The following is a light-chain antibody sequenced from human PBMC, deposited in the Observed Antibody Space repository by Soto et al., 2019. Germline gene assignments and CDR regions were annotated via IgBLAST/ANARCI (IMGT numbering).Light chain of an antibody. Sequence: EIVMTQSPATLSVSPGEGATLSCRASQTVSSNLAWYQQVPGQAPRLLIYGASTRATGVPARFSGSGSGTEFTLTISRLQSEDFAVHYCQQYNNWPRTFGQGTKVEVK. CDR3: QQYNNWPRT. CDR1: QTVSSN. CDR2: GAS. J-gene: IGKJ1*01. V-gene: IGKV3-15*01.